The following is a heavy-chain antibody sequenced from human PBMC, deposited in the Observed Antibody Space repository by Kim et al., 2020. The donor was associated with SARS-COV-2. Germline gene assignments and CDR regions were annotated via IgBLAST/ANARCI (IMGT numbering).Heavy chain of an antibody. Sequence: GGSLRLSCAASGFTFSNAWMTWVRQAPGKGLEWVGHIISKSDGGTTRYAAPVKGRFSISRDDSENMLFLQMNSLKTEDTAVYYCYAALFRGIIKDYHWGQGTLVTVSS. CDR1: GFTFSNAW. CDR2: IISKSDGGTT. D-gene: IGHD3-16*02. CDR3: YAALFRGIIKDYH. J-gene: IGHJ5*02. V-gene: IGHV3-15*01.